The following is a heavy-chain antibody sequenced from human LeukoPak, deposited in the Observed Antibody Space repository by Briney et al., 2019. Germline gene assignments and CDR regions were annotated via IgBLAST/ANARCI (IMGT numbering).Heavy chain of an antibody. CDR3: ARGAYYYGSGSYYIRLYGMDV. CDR1: GGSFSGYY. J-gene: IGHJ6*04. D-gene: IGHD3-10*01. V-gene: IGHV4-34*01. CDR2: INHSGST. Sequence: SETLSLTCAGYGGSFSGYYWSWIRQPPGKGLEGIGEINHSGSTNDNPSLTSRVTISVDTSKHQLSLKLRSVTAADTAVYYCARGAYYYGSGSYYIRLYGMDVWGKGTTVTVSS.